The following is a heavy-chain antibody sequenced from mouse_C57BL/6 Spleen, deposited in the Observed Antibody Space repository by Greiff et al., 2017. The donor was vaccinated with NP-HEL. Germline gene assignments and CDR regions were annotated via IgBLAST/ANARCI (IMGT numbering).Heavy chain of an antibody. D-gene: IGHD1-1*01. CDR2: ISDGGSYT. Sequence: EVQVVESGGGLVKPGGSLKLSCAASGFTFSSYAMSWVRQTPEKRLEWVATISDGGSYTYYPDNVKGRFTISRDNAKNNLYLQMSHLKSEDTAMYYCARKNYGSSYVFDYWGQGTTLTVSS. J-gene: IGHJ2*01. V-gene: IGHV5-4*01. CDR3: ARKNYGSSYVFDY. CDR1: GFTFSSYA.